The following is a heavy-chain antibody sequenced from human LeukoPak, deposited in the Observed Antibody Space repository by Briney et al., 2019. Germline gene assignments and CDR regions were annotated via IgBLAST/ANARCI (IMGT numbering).Heavy chain of an antibody. Sequence: GGSLRLSCAPSRFTFSSYAMSWVRQGPGKGLERVSTISASGSHTHYADSVKGRFAISRDNARNTLYLQMSSLRADDTAVYYCAKDPGDSSWYFVLWGQGTLVTVSS. J-gene: IGHJ4*02. CDR1: RFTFSSYA. CDR3: AKDPGDSSWYFVL. V-gene: IGHV3-23*01. D-gene: IGHD6-13*01. CDR2: ISASGSHT.